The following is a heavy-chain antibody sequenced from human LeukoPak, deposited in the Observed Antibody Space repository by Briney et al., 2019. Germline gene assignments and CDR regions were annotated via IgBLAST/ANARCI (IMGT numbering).Heavy chain of an antibody. J-gene: IGHJ6*02. Sequence: GESLKISCKGSGYSFTSYWIGWVRQMPGKGLEWMGSIYPGDSDTRYTPSFQGQVTISAGKSITTAYLQWSSLKASDTAMYYCASSSMVAPPYDYYSSMDVWGQGTTVTVSS. CDR2: IYPGDSDT. CDR1: GYSFTSYW. CDR3: ASSSMVAPPYDYYSSMDV. V-gene: IGHV5-51*06. D-gene: IGHD4/OR15-4a*01.